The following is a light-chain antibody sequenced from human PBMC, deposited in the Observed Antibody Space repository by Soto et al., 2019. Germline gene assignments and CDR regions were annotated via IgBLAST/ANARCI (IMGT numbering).Light chain of an antibody. CDR3: CAHSSSITWM. CDR1: SSDVGGYNF. V-gene: IGLV2-14*03. Sequence: QSVLTQTASVSGSPGQSITMSCTGTSSDVGGYNFVSWYQQHPGKAPKLIVHEVANRLSGVSGRFSGSKSGNTGFLTISGLQAEDEAVYYCCAHSSSITWMFGGGTKLTVL. CDR2: EVA. J-gene: IGLJ3*02.